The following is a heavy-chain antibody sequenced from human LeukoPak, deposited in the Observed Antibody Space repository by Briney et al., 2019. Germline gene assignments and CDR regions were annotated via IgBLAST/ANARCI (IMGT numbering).Heavy chain of an antibody. V-gene: IGHV1-69*01. CDR2: IIPIFGTA. Sequence: RXGPXQXXXXXXGIIPIFGTANYAQKFQGRVTITADESTSTDYMEVSRLRAEDTAVYYCATDHGWFGELPPRYFDYWGQGTLVTVSS. CDR3: ATDHGWFGELPPRYFDY. J-gene: IGHJ4*02. D-gene: IGHD3-10*01.